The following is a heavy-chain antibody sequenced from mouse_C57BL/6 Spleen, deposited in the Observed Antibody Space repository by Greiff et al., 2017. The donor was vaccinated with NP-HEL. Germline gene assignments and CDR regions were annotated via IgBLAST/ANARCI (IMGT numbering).Heavy chain of an antibody. J-gene: IGHJ4*01. CDR3: ARHSIYYSYAMDY. CDR2: ISNLAYSI. CDR1: GFTFSDYG. Sequence: EVQLVESGGGLVQPGGSLKLSCAASGFTFSDYGMAWVRQAPRKGPEWVAFISNLAYSIYYADTVTGRFTISRENAKNTLYLEMSSLRSEDTAMYYCARHSIYYSYAMDYWGQGTSVTVSS. V-gene: IGHV5-15*01. D-gene: IGHD2-12*01.